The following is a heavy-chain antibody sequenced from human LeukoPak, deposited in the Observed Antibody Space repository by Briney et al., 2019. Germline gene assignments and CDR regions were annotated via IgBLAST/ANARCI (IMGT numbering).Heavy chain of an antibody. D-gene: IGHD3-22*01. Sequence: PGGSLRLSCAASGFTFSTYSMNWVRQAPGTGLEWIAAISGGGDTIYYADSVKGRFTVSRDNAENSVYLQMNSVRAEDTAVYYCAGDPIFSDHSGYYFDYWGQGTLVIVSS. CDR2: ISGGGDTI. V-gene: IGHV3-48*04. J-gene: IGHJ4*02. CDR1: GFTFSTYS. CDR3: AGDPIFSDHSGYYFDY.